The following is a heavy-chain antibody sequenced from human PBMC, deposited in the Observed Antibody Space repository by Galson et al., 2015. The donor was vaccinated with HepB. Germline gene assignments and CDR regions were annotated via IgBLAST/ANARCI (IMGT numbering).Heavy chain of an antibody. D-gene: IGHD6-6*01. CDR1: GGTFSSYA. CDR3: ARCSSSPGGWFDP. V-gene: IGHV1-69*13. CDR2: IIPIFGTA. J-gene: IGHJ5*02. Sequence: SVKVSCKASGGTFSSYAISWVRQAPGQGLEWMGGIIPIFGTANYAQKFQGRVTITADESTSTAYMELSSLRSEDTAVYYCARCSSSPGGWFDPWGQGTLVTVSS.